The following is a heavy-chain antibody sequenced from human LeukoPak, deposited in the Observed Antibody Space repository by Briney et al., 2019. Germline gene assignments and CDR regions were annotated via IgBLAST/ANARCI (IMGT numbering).Heavy chain of an antibody. D-gene: IGHD3-3*01. CDR3: AKVGDYDFWSAPNWFDP. Sequence: GGSLRLPCAASGFTFSSYAMSWVRQAPGKGLEWVSAISGSGGSTYYADSVKGRFTISRDNSKNTLYLQMNSLRAEDTAVYYCAKVGDYDFWSAPNWFDPWGQGTLVTVSS. J-gene: IGHJ5*02. V-gene: IGHV3-23*01. CDR2: ISGSGGST. CDR1: GFTFSSYA.